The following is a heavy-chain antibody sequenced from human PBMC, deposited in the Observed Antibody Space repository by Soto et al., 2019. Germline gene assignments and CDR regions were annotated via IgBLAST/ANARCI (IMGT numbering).Heavy chain of an antibody. J-gene: IGHJ4*02. D-gene: IGHD3-16*01. CDR2: ISGHNGNR. CDR3: ARDHGGGITFE. Sequence: QVQLVQSGAEVKKPGASVKVSCKASGYTFTSYNIAWVRQAPGQGLEWMGWISGHNGNRKYAQQLQGRVTMTTDTYTSTAYMDLRSLSSDDTAVYYCARDHGGGITFEWGQGTLVTVSS. V-gene: IGHV1-18*01. CDR1: GYTFTSYN.